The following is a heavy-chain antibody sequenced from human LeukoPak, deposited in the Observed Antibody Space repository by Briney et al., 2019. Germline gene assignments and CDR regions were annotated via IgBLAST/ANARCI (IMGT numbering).Heavy chain of an antibody. CDR3: AKVKARYYYDSSGYWFDY. CDR1: GGTFSSYT. D-gene: IGHD3-22*01. Sequence: EASVKVSCKASGGTFSSYTISWVRQAPGQGLEWMGGIIPIFGTTTYAQKFQGRVTVITDESTSTVYMELSSLRSEDTAVYYCAKVKARYYYDSSGYWFDYWGQGTLVTVSS. CDR2: IIPIFGTT. J-gene: IGHJ4*02. V-gene: IGHV1-69*05.